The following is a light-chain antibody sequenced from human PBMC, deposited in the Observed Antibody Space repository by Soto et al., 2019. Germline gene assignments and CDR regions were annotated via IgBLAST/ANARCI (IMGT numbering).Light chain of an antibody. Sequence: DIQMTQSPSTLSASIGDIVTISFRASQSISRFLNWYQQKPGKAPKLLIYGTSPLESGVPSRFSGSGSETDFSLTISSLQPEDFATYYCQQSYTFPWTFGQGTKVDIK. V-gene: IGKV1-39*01. CDR2: GTS. CDR3: QQSYTFPWT. CDR1: QSISRF. J-gene: IGKJ1*01.